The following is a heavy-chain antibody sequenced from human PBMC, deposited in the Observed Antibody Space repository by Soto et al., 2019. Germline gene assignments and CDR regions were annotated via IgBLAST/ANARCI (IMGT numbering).Heavy chain of an antibody. V-gene: IGHV4-59*01. J-gene: IGHJ6*02. CDR1: GVSIVSDF. Sequence: XETMSLTCMFAGVSIVSDFWSWLRQTPGKGXELVGYIYATVNTNSNTALKSRVTISMGTSGNQLSLQLSSVHAAETAVYYCARLQYTVVTALDIWGQGTTVTVSS. CDR2: IYATVNT. D-gene: IGHD2-15*01. CDR3: ARLQYTVVTALDI.